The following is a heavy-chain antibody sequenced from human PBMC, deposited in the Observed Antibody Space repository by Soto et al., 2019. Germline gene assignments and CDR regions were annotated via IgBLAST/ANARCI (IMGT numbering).Heavy chain of an antibody. D-gene: IGHD3-22*01. CDR3: ARGWLGYWFDA. CDR2: IKQDGSEK. Sequence: GSLSLSCAASGFTFSSYWMSWVRQAPGKGLEGVANIKQDGSEKYYVDSVKGRFTISRDNAKNSLYLQMNSLRAEDTAVYYCARGWLGYWFDAWGQGTLVTVSS. V-gene: IGHV3-7*01. J-gene: IGHJ5*02. CDR1: GFTFSSYW.